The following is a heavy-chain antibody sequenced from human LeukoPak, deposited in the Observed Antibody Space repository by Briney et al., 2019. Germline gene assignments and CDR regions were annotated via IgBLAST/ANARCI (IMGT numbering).Heavy chain of an antibody. CDR3: AREAVRGLYYGMDV. J-gene: IGHJ6*02. V-gene: IGHV4-61*01. CDR1: GGSISSSSYY. Sequence: SETLSLTCTVSGGSISSSSYYWSWIRQPPGKGLEWIGYIYYSGSTNYNPSLKSRVTISVDTSKNQFSLKLSSVTAADTAVYYCAREAVRGLYYGMDVWGQGTTVTVSS. D-gene: IGHD3-10*01. CDR2: IYYSGST.